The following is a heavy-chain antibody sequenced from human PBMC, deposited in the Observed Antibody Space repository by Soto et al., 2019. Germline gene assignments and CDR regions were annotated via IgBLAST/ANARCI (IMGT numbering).Heavy chain of an antibody. Sequence: XGTLSLTCSVSGDCFSTDRYFWTWIRQPPGKGLEWIAYISYTGDTNYNPSLKSRVTISIDTSRNQFSLTLTSVTAAETAVYLCARIVVGATVDLWGQGSLVTVPQ. CDR3: ARIVVGATVDL. V-gene: IGHV4-61*01. CDR2: ISYTGDT. D-gene: IGHD1-26*01. J-gene: IGHJ5*02. CDR1: GDCFSTDRYF.